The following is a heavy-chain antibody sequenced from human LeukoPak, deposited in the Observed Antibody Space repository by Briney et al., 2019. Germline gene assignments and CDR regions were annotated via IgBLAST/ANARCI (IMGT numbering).Heavy chain of an antibody. CDR2: IKQDGSQK. J-gene: IGHJ4*02. D-gene: IGHD4-23*01. CDR3: ARDQHYGGIDY. Sequence: PGGSLRLSCAASGFTFSVSWMSWVRQAPGKGLEWVANIKQDGSQKNYVDSVKGRFTISRDNSKNTLYLQMNSLRAEDTAVYHCARDQHYGGIDYWGQGTLVTVSS. CDR1: GFTFSVSW. V-gene: IGHV3-7*03.